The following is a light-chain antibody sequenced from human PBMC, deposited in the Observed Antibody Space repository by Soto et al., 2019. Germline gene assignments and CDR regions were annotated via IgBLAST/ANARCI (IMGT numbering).Light chain of an antibody. J-gene: IGKJ1*01. V-gene: IGKV1-5*03. CDR2: KAS. CDR1: QSISSW. Sequence: DIQMAQSPSTPAASVGDRVTIPCRASQSISSWLAWYQQKPGKAPKLLIYKASSLESGVPSRFSGSGSGTEFTLTISSLQPDDFATYYCQQYNSYPWTFGQGTKVDIK. CDR3: QQYNSYPWT.